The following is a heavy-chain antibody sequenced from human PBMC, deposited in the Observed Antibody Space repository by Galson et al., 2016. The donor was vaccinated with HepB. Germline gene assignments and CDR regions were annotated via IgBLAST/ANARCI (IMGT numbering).Heavy chain of an antibody. Sequence: SLRLSCAASGFMFTHFYVGWFRRAPGKGLECLSYITIDSSYTKYADSVKGRFTISRDNSKNTLYLQMNSLRAEDTAVYYCAKDRPPDYGGNYYYYYGMDMWGKGTTVTVSS. D-gene: IGHD4-23*01. CDR3: AKDRPPDYGGNYYYYYGMDM. CDR2: ITIDSSYT. J-gene: IGHJ6*04. CDR1: GFMFTHFY. V-gene: IGHV3-11*06.